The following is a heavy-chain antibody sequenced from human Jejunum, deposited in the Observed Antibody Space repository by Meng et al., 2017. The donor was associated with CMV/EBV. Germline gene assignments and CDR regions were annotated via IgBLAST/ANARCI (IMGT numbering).Heavy chain of an antibody. CDR1: GGSINSNNNY. D-gene: IGHD7-27*01. V-gene: IGHV4-39*07. CDR2: TSYSGST. J-gene: IGHJ4*02. Sequence: CTVSGGSINSNNNYWAWIRQPPGKGLEWIGSTSYSGSTYYNPSLRSPVTISIDTSKNQFSLKLSSVTAADTAVYYCARDGNKPGTFDYWGQGTLVTVSS. CDR3: ARDGNKPGTFDY.